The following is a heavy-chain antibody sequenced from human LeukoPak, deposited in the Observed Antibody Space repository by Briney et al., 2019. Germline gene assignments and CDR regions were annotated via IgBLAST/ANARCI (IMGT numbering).Heavy chain of an antibody. J-gene: IGHJ5*02. CDR1: GYTFTGYY. V-gene: IGHV1-2*02. CDR2: INPNSGGT. Sequence: ASVKVSFKASGYTFTGYYMHWVRQAPGQGLEWMGWINPNSGGTNYAQKFQGRVTMTRDTSISTAYMELSRLRSDDTAVYYCARGIVLMVYGSLTYDPWGQGTLVTVSS. D-gene: IGHD2-8*01. CDR3: ARGIVLMVYGSLTYDP.